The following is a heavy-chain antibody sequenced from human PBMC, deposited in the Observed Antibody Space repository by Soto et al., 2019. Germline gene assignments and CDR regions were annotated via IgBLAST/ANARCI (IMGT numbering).Heavy chain of an antibody. D-gene: IGHD3-3*01. CDR1: GFTFSSYA. V-gene: IGHV3-23*01. J-gene: IGHJ4*02. CDR2: ISGYGGST. CDR3: AKDTTGGENSLQFLDWLYY. Sequence: GGSLRLSCAASGFTFSSYAMSWVRQAPGKGLEWVADISGYGGSTYYADSVKGRFTISRDNSKNMLYLQMNSLRAEDTAVYYCAKDTTGGENSLQFLDWLYYWGPGTLLTVSS.